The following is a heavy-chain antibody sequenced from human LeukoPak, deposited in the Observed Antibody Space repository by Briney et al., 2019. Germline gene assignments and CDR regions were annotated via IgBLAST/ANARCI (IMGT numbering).Heavy chain of an antibody. Sequence: PGGSLRLSCTTSGFTFSDYYMSWVRQAPGKGLEWVSCIRGDGSALYYAPSVKGRFTISRDNSKKSLFLQMSSLRVEDAATYYCVRGDDFWSGYHFFDHWGRGTQVIFSS. V-gene: IGHV3-11*01. D-gene: IGHD3-3*01. J-gene: IGHJ2*01. CDR1: GFTFSDYY. CDR3: VRGDDFWSGYHFFDH. CDR2: IRGDGSAL.